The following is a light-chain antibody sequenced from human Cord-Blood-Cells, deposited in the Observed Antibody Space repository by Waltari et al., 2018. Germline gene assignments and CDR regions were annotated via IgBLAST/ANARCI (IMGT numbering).Light chain of an antibody. CDR1: QSVSSN. J-gene: IGKJ3*01. Sequence: EIVMTQSPATLSVSPGERATLSCRASQSVSSNLAWYQQNTGQAPRPLIYGASTRATVIPARFSGSVSGTEFTLTISSLQSEDFAVYYCQQYNNWPLTFGPGTKVDIK. V-gene: IGKV3-15*01. CDR2: GAS. CDR3: QQYNNWPLT.